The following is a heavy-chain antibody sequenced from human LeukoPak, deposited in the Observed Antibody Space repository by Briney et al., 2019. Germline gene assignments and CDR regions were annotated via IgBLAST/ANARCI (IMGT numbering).Heavy chain of an antibody. CDR1: GGSISNYY. Sequence: SETLSLTCTVSGGSISNYYWSWIRQPPGKGLEWIGYIYYSGSTNYNPSLKSRVTISVDTSKNQFSLKLSSVTAADTAVYYCARDRLGYNWFDPWGQGTLVTVSS. D-gene: IGHD6-25*01. CDR2: IYYSGST. V-gene: IGHV4-59*01. J-gene: IGHJ5*02. CDR3: ARDRLGYNWFDP.